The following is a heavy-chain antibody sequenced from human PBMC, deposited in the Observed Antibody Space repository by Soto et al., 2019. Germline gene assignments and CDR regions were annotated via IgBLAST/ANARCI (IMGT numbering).Heavy chain of an antibody. J-gene: IGHJ3*01. D-gene: IGHD2-21*02. CDR1: GNTFNAYW. V-gene: IGHV5-51*01. CDR3: ARASIVVTAIPSAFDV. CDR2: IFPGDSDT. Sequence: PGESLKISCKVSGNTFNAYWIGWVRQMPGKGLEWMGIIFPGDSDTIYSPSFQGQVTMSVDKSINTAYLQWRSLTASDTAIYFCARASIVVTAIPSAFDVWGQGTMVTVSS.